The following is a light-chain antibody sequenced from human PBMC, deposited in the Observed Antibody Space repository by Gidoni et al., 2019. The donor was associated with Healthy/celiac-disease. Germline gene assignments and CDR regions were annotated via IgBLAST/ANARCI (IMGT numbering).Light chain of an antibody. CDR2: AAY. Sequence: DIQMTQSPSSLSASVGDRVTITCRASQSISSYLNWYQQKPGKAPKLLIYAAYSVQSGVPSRFSGSGSGTDFTLTISSLQPEDFATYYCQQRYSTPLTFGGXTKVEIK. CDR3: QQRYSTPLT. J-gene: IGKJ4*01. V-gene: IGKV1-39*01. CDR1: QSISSY.